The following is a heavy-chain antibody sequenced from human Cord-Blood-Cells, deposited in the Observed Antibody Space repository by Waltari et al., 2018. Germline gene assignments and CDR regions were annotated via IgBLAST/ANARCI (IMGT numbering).Heavy chain of an antibody. J-gene: IGHJ4*02. CDR3: ARVSGRGIAAAGLNY. CDR1: GGSISSSNW. V-gene: IGHV4-4*02. D-gene: IGHD6-13*01. Sequence: QVQLQESGPGLVKPSGTLSLTCAVSGGSISSSNWWSWVRQPPGKGLEWIGEIYHSGSANYNPSLKRRVTISVDKSKNQFSLKLSSVTAADTAVYYCARVSGRGIAAAGLNYWGQGTLVTVSS. CDR2: IYHSGSA.